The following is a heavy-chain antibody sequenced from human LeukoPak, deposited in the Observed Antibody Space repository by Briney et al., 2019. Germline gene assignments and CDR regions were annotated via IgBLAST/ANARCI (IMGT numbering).Heavy chain of an antibody. CDR3: ARRITYGRTFDY. D-gene: IGHD2-15*01. Sequence: SETLSLTCSVSDGSISSDSFLWGWIRQPPGKGLEWIGNIYYSGCTHYNPSLKSRVTISLDMSNNQFSLRLNSVTAADTAVYYCARRITYGRTFDYWGQGILVTVSS. CDR1: DGSISSDSFL. CDR2: IYYSGCT. J-gene: IGHJ4*02. V-gene: IGHV4-39*07.